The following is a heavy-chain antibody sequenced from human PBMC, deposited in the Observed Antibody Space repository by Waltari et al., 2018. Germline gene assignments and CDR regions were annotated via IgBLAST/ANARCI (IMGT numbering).Heavy chain of an antibody. CDR2: ISYDGSNK. V-gene: IGHV3-30-3*01. Sequence: QVQLVESGGGVVQPGRSLRLSCAASGFNFSSSAMHWVRQAPGKGLEWVAVISYDGSNKYYADSVKGRFTISRDNSKNTLYLQMNSLRAEDTAVYYCVQNLGELSFWGQGTLVTVSS. D-gene: IGHD3-16*02. J-gene: IGHJ4*02. CDR3: VQNLGELSF. CDR1: GFNFSSSA.